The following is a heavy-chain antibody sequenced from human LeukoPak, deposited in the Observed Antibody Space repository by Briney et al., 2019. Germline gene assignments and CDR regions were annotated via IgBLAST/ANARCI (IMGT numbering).Heavy chain of an antibody. Sequence: SETLSLTCAVYGGSFSGYYWSWIRQPPGKGLEWIGEINHSGSTNYNPSLKSRDTISVDMSKNQFSLKLSSVTAADTAVYYCARAIQRSCTSCYIDYWGQGALVTVSS. CDR1: GGSFSGYY. CDR3: ARAIQRSCTSCYIDY. CDR2: INHSGST. V-gene: IGHV4-34*01. D-gene: IGHD2-2*01. J-gene: IGHJ4*02.